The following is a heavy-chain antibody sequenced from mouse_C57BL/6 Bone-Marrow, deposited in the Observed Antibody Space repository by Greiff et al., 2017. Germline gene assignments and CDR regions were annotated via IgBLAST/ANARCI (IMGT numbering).Heavy chain of an antibody. CDR1: GFSLTSYG. J-gene: IGHJ3*01. D-gene: IGHD4-1*01. CDR2: IWGVGST. V-gene: IGHV2-6*01. CDR3: AILNWDGFAY. Sequence: VHLVESGPGLVAPSQSLSITCTVSGFSLTSYGVDWVRQSPGKGLEWLGVIWGVGSTNYNSALKSRLSISKDNSKSQVFLKMNSLQTDDTAMYYCAILNWDGFAYWGQGTLVTVSA.